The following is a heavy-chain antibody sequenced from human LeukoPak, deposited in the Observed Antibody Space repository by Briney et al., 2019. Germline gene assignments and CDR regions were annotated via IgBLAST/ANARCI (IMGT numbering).Heavy chain of an antibody. CDR1: GFTFSSDS. CDR3: ASILKSANADY. V-gene: IGHV3-21*01. D-gene: IGHD4/OR15-4a*01. J-gene: IGHJ4*02. CDR2: ISSRSSYI. Sequence: PGGALRLSCAASGFTFSSDSMNWVRQAPGKGVEWGSSISSRSSYIYYADSVKGRFTISRDNAKNSLYLQMNSLRAEDTAVYYCASILKSANADYWGQGTLVTVSS.